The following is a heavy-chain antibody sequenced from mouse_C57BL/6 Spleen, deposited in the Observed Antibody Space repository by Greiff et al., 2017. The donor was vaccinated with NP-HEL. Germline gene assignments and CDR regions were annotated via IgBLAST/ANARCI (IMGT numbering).Heavy chain of an antibody. J-gene: IGHJ1*03. CDR1: GFTFTSYW. D-gene: IGHD2-5*01. CDR3: AGSNLWYFDV. CDR2: IYPGSGST. Sequence: QVQLQQPGAELVKPGASVKMSCKASGFTFTSYWITWVKQRPGQGLEWIGDIYPGSGSTNYNEKFKSKATLTVDTSSSTAYMQLSSLTSEDSAVYYCAGSNLWYFDVWGTGTTVTVSS. V-gene: IGHV1-55*01.